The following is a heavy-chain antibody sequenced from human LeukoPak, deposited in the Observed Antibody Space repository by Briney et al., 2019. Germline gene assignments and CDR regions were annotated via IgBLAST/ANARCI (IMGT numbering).Heavy chain of an antibody. V-gene: IGHV1-69*04. J-gene: IGHJ4*02. CDR1: GGTFNSYA. CDR2: IIPILGIA. CDR3: AIWVDGGMGTAMVTFDY. D-gene: IGHD5-18*01. Sequence: ASVKVSCRASGGTFNSYAISWVRQAPGQGLEWMGRIIPILGIANYAQKFQGRVTITADKSTSTAYMELSSLRSEDTAVYYCAIWVDGGMGTAMVTFDYWGQGTLVTVSS.